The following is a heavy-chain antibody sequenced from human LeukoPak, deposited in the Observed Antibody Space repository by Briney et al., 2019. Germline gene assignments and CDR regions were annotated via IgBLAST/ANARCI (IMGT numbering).Heavy chain of an antibody. V-gene: IGHV3-33*01. Sequence: GRSLRLSCAASGFTFGSYGMHWVRQAPGKGLEWVAVIWYDGSNKYYADSVKGRFTISRDNSKNTLYLQMNSLRAEDTAVYYCARDSDGTLDYWGQGTLVTVSS. CDR1: GFTFGSYG. CDR3: ARDSDGTLDY. J-gene: IGHJ4*02. CDR2: IWYDGSNK. D-gene: IGHD1-26*01.